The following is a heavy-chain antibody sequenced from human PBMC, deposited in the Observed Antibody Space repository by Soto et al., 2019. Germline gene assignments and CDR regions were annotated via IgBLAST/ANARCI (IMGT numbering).Heavy chain of an antibody. CDR3: AKDDILEQYSSGWYFDY. CDR2: ISGSGGST. V-gene: IGHV3-23*01. J-gene: IGHJ4*02. CDR1: GFTFRSYA. D-gene: IGHD6-19*01. Sequence: GGSLRLSCAASGFTFRSYAMSWVRQTTGKGLEWVSAISGSGGSTYYADSVKGRFTISRDNSKNTLYLQMNSLRAEDMAVYYCAKDDILEQYSSGWYFDYWGQGTLVTVS.